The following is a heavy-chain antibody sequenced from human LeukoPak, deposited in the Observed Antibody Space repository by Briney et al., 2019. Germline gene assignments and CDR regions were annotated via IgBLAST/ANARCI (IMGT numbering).Heavy chain of an antibody. J-gene: IGHJ4*02. CDR2: IYSGGST. V-gene: IGHV3-53*04. CDR1: VFTVSSNY. CDR3: ARTRYSSRVLDY. Sequence: PGGSLRLSCAASVFTVSSNYMSWVRQAPGKGLEWVSVIYSGGSTYYADSVTVRFTIPRHNSKNTLYLQMNSLRAEYTAVYYCARTRYSSRVLDYWGQGTLVTVSP. D-gene: IGHD6-13*01.